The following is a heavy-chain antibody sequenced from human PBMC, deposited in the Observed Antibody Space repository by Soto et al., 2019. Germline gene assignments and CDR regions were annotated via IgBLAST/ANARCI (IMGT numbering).Heavy chain of an antibody. D-gene: IGHD3-10*01. CDR2: INPNSGGT. CDR3: ARGGVIITVPDYMDV. Sequence: QVQLVQSGAEVMKPGASVKVSCKASGYTFTGYYMHWVRQAPGQGLEWMGWINPNSGGTNYAQKFQGWVTMTRDTSISTAYMELSRLRSDDTAVYYCARGGVIITVPDYMDVWGKGTTVTVSS. V-gene: IGHV1-2*04. J-gene: IGHJ6*03. CDR1: GYTFTGYY.